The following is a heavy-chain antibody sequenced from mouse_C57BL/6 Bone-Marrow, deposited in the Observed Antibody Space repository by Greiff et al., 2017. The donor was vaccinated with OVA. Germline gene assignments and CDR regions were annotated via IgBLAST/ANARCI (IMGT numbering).Heavy chain of an antibody. J-gene: IGHJ3*01. CDR3: ARSGYYGSSSWFAY. V-gene: IGHV1-52*01. CDR1: GYTFTSYW. D-gene: IGHD1-1*01. Sequence: QVQLQQPGAELVRPGSSVKLSCKASGYTFTSYWLHWVKQRPIQGLEWIGNIDPSDSEAHYNQKFKDKATLTVDKSSSTAYMQLSSLTSEDSVVYYCARSGYYGSSSWFAYWGQGTLVTVSA. CDR2: IDPSDSEA.